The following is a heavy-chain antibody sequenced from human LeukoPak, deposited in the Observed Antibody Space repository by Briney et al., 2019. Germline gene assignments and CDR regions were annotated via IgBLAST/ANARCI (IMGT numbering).Heavy chain of an antibody. CDR3: AKDSDGYGYGFFDY. J-gene: IGHJ4*02. Sequence: GGSLRLSCAAPGFTFSSYAMSWVRQAPGKGLEWVSAISGSGGSTYCADSVKGRFTISRDNSKNTLYLQMNSLRAEDTAVYYCAKDSDGYGYGFFDYWGQGTLVTVSS. V-gene: IGHV3-23*01. CDR2: ISGSGGST. D-gene: IGHD5-18*01. CDR1: GFTFSSYA.